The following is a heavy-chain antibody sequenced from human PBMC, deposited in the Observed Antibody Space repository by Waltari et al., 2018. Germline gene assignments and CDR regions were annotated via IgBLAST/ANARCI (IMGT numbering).Heavy chain of an antibody. CDR1: GASITSRY. CDR3: ASHQGASFDY. Sequence: QVQLQESGPGLVKSSETLSLTCTVSGASITSRYWSWIRQSPGNGLEWIGYIFYAGNTTYNPSLSSRVAISIDTSKTQFALELKSVTAADTAVYYCASHQGASFDYWGQGSLVTVSS. J-gene: IGHJ4*02. CDR2: IFYAGNT. V-gene: IGHV4-59*11.